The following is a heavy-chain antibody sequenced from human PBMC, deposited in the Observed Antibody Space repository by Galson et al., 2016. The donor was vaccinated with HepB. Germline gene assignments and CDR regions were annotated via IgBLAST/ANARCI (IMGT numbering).Heavy chain of an antibody. V-gene: IGHV3-11*01. J-gene: IGHJ4*02. D-gene: IGHD2-15*01. CDR3: AREVAATTLSDQ. CDR1: GFTFNDYY. Sequence: SLRLSCAASGFTFNDYYMSWIRQAPGKGLEWVSYISSGGSNRYYADSVKGRFTISRDNAKNSLYLQMNSLRPDDTAVYYCAREVAATTLSDQWGQGTLVTVSS. CDR2: ISSGGSNR.